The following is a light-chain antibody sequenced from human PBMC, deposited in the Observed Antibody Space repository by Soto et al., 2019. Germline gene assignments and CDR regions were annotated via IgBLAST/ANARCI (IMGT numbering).Light chain of an antibody. J-gene: IGKJ5*01. CDR3: QQHNNRRPDST. V-gene: IGKV3-11*01. CDR1: QTVSTY. CDR2: DAS. Sequence: EIVLTQSPVTLSLSPGDRATLSCRASQTVSTYLAWYQQKPGQAPRLLIYDASNRATGIPARFSGSGSGTAFFLPISSLQHEDYAVDYYQQHNNRRPDSTFGQGTRLDIK.